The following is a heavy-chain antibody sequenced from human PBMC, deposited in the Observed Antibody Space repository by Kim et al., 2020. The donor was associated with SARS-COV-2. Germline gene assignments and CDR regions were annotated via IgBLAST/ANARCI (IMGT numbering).Heavy chain of an antibody. Sequence: TYYADSVKGRFTISGDNSKNTLYLQMNSLRAEDTAVYYCAKDLKAARLKDWGQGTLVTVSS. V-gene: IGHV3-23*01. D-gene: IGHD6-6*01. CDR2: T. CDR3: AKDLKAARLKD. J-gene: IGHJ4*02.